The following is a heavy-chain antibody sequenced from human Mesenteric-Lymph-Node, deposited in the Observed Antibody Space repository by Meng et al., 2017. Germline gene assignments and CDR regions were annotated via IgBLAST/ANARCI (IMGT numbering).Heavy chain of an antibody. CDR2: VWYDGSNK. D-gene: IGHD6-6*01. Sequence: GGLGGRGANLGEPLACSLSASGFTLSSYGMHWVRQRPGKGLGWVAVVWYDGSNKYYADSVKGRFTISSDNSKNTLYLQMNSLRAEDTAVYYCARGEYSSSSDIDYWGQGTLVTVSS. CDR3: ARGEYSSSSDIDY. CDR1: GFTLSSYG. J-gene: IGHJ4*02. V-gene: IGHV3-33*01.